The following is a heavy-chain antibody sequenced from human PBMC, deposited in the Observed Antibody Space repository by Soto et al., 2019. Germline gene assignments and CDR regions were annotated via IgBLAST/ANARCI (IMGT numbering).Heavy chain of an antibody. D-gene: IGHD6-19*01. Sequence: QVQLVQSGAEVKKPGASVKVSCKASGYTFTNYGITWVRQAPGQGLEWMGWINTYDGSTYYAQNLQGRVTITTDTSTSTAYMELRTLRSDDTALYYCARAEMAGTFDNWGQGTLVTVSS. V-gene: IGHV1-18*01. CDR2: INTYDGST. CDR3: ARAEMAGTFDN. J-gene: IGHJ4*02. CDR1: GYTFTNYG.